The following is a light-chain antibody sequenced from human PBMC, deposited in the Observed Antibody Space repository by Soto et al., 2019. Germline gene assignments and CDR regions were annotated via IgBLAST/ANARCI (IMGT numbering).Light chain of an antibody. CDR1: QGMRSY. V-gene: IGKV1-9*01. J-gene: IGKJ4*01. Sequence: DIPLTQSPSFLSASVGDRVTITCRASQGMRSYLAWYQQKPGKAPKLLIYAASTLQSGVPSRFSGSGSGTEFTLTISSLQLEDFATYYCQQLNSYPFLTFGGGTKVEIK. CDR3: QQLNSYPFLT. CDR2: AAS.